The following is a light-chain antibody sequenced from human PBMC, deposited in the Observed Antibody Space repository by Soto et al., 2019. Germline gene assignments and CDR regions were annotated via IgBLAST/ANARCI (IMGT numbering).Light chain of an antibody. V-gene: IGLV2-14*01. CDR2: EVS. Sequence: QSALTQPASVSGSPGQSITISCTGTSSDVGGYNYVSWYQQHPGKAPKLMIYEVSNRPSGVSNRFSGCKSGNTASLTISGLQDEDEADYFCSSYTSSSPVIFGEGTKLTVL. J-gene: IGLJ2*01. CDR3: SSYTSSSPVI. CDR1: SSDVGGYNY.